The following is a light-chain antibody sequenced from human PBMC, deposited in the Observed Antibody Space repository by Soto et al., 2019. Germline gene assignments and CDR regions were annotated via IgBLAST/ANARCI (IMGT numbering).Light chain of an antibody. CDR3: QQANNFPFT. CDR2: GAS. J-gene: IGKJ4*02. Sequence: DIQMTQSPSSVSASVGDRVTITCRARQGISSWLAWYQQKPGKATKLLIYGASSLHSGVPSRFSGSGSGTDFTLTISSLQSDDFATYDCQQANNFPFTFGGGTKVEIK. CDR1: QGISSW. V-gene: IGKV1D-12*01.